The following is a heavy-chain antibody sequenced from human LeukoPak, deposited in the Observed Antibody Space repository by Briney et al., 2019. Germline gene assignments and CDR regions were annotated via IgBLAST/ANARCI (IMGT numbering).Heavy chain of an antibody. CDR2: ITGSGGST. Sequence: PGGTLRLSCAGSGFSFSSYDMSWVRQAPGKGLEWVSGITGSGGSTYYADSVKGRFTISRDNSQNTLYLQMNSLRAEDTAVYYCAKGHGSGTYWVFNDWGQRTLVTVSS. V-gene: IGHV3-23*01. D-gene: IGHD3-10*01. CDR3: AKGHGSGTYWVFND. CDR1: GFSFSSYD. J-gene: IGHJ4*02.